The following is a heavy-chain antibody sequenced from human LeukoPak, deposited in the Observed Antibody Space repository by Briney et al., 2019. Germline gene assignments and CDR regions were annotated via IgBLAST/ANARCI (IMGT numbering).Heavy chain of an antibody. Sequence: GGSLRLSCAASGFTFSSYSMNWVRQAPGMGLEWVSSISSSSSYIYYADSVKGRFTISRDNAKNSLYLQMNSLRAEDTAVYYCARDLGVVPAALIDYWGQGTLVTVSS. D-gene: IGHD2-2*01. CDR2: ISSSSSYI. CDR1: GFTFSSYS. CDR3: ARDLGVVPAALIDY. V-gene: IGHV3-21*01. J-gene: IGHJ4*02.